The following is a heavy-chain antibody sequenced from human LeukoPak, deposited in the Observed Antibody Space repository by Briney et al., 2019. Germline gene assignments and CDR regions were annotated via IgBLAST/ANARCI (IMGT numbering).Heavy chain of an antibody. CDR2: IHPSTGNP. CDR1: GYTFTGYY. CDR3: ARAFQSLGGLSLPDY. D-gene: IGHD3-16*02. Sequence: ASVKVSCKASGYTFTGYYMHWVRQAPGQGLEWMGWIHPSTGNPTYAQGFTGRFVFSLDTSVSTTYLQISSLTAEDTAVYFCARAFQSLGGLSLPDYWGQGTLLTVSS. V-gene: IGHV7-4-1*02. J-gene: IGHJ4*02.